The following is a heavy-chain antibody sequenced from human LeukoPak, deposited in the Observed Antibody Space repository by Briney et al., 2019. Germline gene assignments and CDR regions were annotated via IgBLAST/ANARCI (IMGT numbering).Heavy chain of an antibody. J-gene: IGHJ4*02. Sequence: ASETLSLTCAVSGGSISSSNWWSWVRQPPGKGLEWIGSIYYSGSTYYNPSLKSRVTISVDTSKNQFSLSLSSVTAADTAVYYCAALSGYSGYDWFSHFDYWGQGTLVTVSS. CDR3: AALSGYSGYDWFSHFDY. CDR1: GGSISSSNW. D-gene: IGHD5-12*01. CDR2: IYYSGST. V-gene: IGHV4-39*01.